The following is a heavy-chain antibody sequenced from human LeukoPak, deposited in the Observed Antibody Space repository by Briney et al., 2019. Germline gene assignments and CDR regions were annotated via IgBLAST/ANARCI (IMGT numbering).Heavy chain of an antibody. Sequence: SETLSLTCTVSGYSISSGNYWGWIRQTPGKGLEWIASASQRGNTYYNPSLESRVTISIDTSKNQFSLKVRSVTATDTAVYYCARDPVRLDYNHGYFDYWGQGIMVTVSS. CDR1: GYSISSGNY. D-gene: IGHD4-11*01. CDR2: ASQRGNT. J-gene: IGHJ4*02. V-gene: IGHV4-38-2*02. CDR3: ARDPVRLDYNHGYFDY.